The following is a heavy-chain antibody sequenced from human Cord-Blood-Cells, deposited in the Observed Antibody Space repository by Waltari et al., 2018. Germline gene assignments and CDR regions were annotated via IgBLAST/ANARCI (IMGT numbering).Heavy chain of an antibody. CDR2: SNPNSGGT. CDR1: GYCFPGPQ. J-gene: IGHJ3*02. Sequence: QVLLAQSGAQAQKPAASVRSFCSASGYCFPGPQMKGLGQVPGQGLEWRGWSNPNSGGTNYAQKFQGRVTMTRDTSISTAYMELSRLGSDDTAVYYCAREPGVGAFDIWGQGTMVTVSS. V-gene: IGHV1-2*02. CDR3: AREPGVGAFDI.